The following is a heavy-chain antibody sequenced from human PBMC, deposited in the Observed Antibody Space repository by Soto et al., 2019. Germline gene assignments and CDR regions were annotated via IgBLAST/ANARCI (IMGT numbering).Heavy chain of an antibody. V-gene: IGHV3-23*01. CDR1: GFTFSNYA. J-gene: IGHJ4*02. Sequence: EVQVLESGGGLVQPGGSLRLSCVASGFTFSNYAMAWVRQAPGKGLEWVSVVSARGDSTNYADSVKGRFSISRDNSKNSQYLQMNSLRAEDTAVYYCAIRTLTAPFPFDYWGPGTLVTVSS. D-gene: IGHD3-3*01. CDR2: VSARGDST. CDR3: AIRTLTAPFPFDY.